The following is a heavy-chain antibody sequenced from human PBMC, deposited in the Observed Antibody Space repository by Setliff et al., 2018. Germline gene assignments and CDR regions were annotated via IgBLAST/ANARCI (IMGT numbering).Heavy chain of an antibody. J-gene: IGHJ6*03. D-gene: IGHD3-9*01. Sequence: GASVKVSCKASGYTFTVYYMHWVRQAPGHGLEWMGIIDPSGDYTNYGQKFQGTVTMTRDTSTTTVYMELGSLRSEDTAVYYCARDRPPGDILTNYYYYMDVWGKGTTVTVSS. CDR2: IDPSGDYT. V-gene: IGHV1-46*01. CDR3: ARDRPPGDILTNYYYYMDV. CDR1: GYTFTVYY.